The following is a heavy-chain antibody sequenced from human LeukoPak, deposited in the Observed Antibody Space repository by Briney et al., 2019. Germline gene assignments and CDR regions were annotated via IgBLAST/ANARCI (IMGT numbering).Heavy chain of an antibody. V-gene: IGHV1-46*01. CDR3: CRIAVAGTRDY. D-gene: IGHD6-19*01. CDR2: INPSGGST. CDR1: GYTFTSYY. J-gene: IGHJ4*02. Sequence: ASVKVSCKASGYTFTSYYMHWVRQAPGQGLEWMGIINPSGGSTSYAQKFQGRVTMTRDMSTSTVYMELSSLRSEDTAVYYCCRIAVAGTRDYWGQGTLVTVSS.